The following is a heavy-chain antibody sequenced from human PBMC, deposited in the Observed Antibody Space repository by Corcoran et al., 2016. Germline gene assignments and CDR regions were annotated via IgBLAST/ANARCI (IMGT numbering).Heavy chain of an antibody. CDR2: IYYSGST. V-gene: IGHV4-31*03. CDR1: GGSISSGGYY. CDR3: AGGRGSYYYYGMDV. D-gene: IGHD1-26*01. J-gene: IGHJ6*02. Sequence: QVQLQESGPGLVKPSQTLSLTCTVSGGSISSGGYYWSWIRQHPGKGLEWIGYIYYSGSTYYNPSLKSRVTISVDTSKNQFSLKLSSVTAADTAVYDCAGGRGSYYYYGMDVWGQGTTVTVSS.